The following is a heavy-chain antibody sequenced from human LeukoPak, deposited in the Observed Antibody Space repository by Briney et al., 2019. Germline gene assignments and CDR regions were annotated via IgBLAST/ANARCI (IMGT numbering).Heavy chain of an antibody. CDR3: ANSRGYSYGLDD. J-gene: IGHJ4*02. CDR2: ISASGGST. CDR1: GFTFSSYA. Sequence: GGSLRLSGAASGFTFSSYAMSWVRQAPGKGLEWVSAISASGGSTYYADSVKGRFTISRDNSKNTLYLQMNSLRAEDTAVYYCANSRGYSYGLDDWGQGTLVTVSS. D-gene: IGHD5-18*01. V-gene: IGHV3-23*01.